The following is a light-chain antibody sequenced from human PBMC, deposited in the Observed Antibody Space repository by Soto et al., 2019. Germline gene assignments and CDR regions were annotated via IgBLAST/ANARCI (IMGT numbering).Light chain of an antibody. Sequence: EIVLTQSPDTLSLSPGDRATVSCRASQTVGASYVAWYQHRPGQAPKFLMYGASTRATGIPDRFSGSGSGTEFTLTIDSLEPEDFGLYYCLHDALFPYSFGQGTRLEI. CDR1: QTVGASY. V-gene: IGKV3-20*01. J-gene: IGKJ2*03. CDR3: LHDALFPYS. CDR2: GAS.